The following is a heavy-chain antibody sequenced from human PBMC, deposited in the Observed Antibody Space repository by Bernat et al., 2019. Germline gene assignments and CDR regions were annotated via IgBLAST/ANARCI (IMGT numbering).Heavy chain of an antibody. V-gene: IGHV1-18*01. CDR1: GHTFTNFG. D-gene: IGHD1-1*01. CDR3: ARFRTGTYNWFDP. J-gene: IGHJ5*02. Sequence: QVQLVQSGAEVKKPGASVKVSCKATGHTFTNFGIGWVRQAPGQGLEWMGWISAYNGNTNYAQKFQGRVTMTTDTATNTGYMELRGLRSDDTAVYYCARFRTGTYNWFDPWGQGTLVTVS. CDR2: ISAYNGNT.